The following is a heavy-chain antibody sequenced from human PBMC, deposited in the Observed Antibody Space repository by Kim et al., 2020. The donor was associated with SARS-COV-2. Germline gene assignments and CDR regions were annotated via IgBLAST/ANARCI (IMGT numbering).Heavy chain of an antibody. Sequence: KIRVTLSVDTSKNQFSLKLSSVTAADTAVYYCARGGGVREYSSSSFPFDYWGQGTLVTVSS. V-gene: IGHV4-34*01. CDR3: ARGGGVREYSSSSFPFDY. J-gene: IGHJ4*02. D-gene: IGHD6-6*01.